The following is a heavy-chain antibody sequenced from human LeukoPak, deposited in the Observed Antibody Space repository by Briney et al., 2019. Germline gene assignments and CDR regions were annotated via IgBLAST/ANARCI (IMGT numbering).Heavy chain of an antibody. CDR3: AREVKSYYYDSSGYPDY. J-gene: IGHJ4*02. CDR2: IWYDGSNK. D-gene: IGHD3-22*01. Sequence: GRSLRLSCAASGFTFSSYGMHWVRQAPGKGLEWVAVIWYDGSNKYYADSVKGRFTISRDNSKNTLYLQMNSLRAEDTAVYYCAREVKSYYYDSSGYPDYWGQGTLVTVSS. V-gene: IGHV3-33*01. CDR1: GFTFSSYG.